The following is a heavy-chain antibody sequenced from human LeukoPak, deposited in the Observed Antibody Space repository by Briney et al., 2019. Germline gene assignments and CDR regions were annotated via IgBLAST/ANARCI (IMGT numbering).Heavy chain of an antibody. Sequence: ASVKVSCKASGYTFISYYMHWVRQAPGQGLEWMGIINPSGGSTSYAQKFQGRVTMTRDTSTSTVYMELSSLRSDDTAVYYCARDYYDTLPAAIWATGDYWGQGTLVTVSS. J-gene: IGHJ4*02. D-gene: IGHD2-2*01. CDR3: ARDYYDTLPAAIWATGDY. CDR1: GYTFISYY. V-gene: IGHV1-46*01. CDR2: INPSGGST.